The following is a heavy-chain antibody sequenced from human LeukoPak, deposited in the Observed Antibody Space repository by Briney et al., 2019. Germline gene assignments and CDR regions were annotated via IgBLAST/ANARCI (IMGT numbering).Heavy chain of an antibody. CDR1: GGFVSTYY. CDR3: ARGEGGYYSHWHFDL. J-gene: IGHJ2*01. V-gene: IGHV4-59*02. Sequence: PSETLSLTCNVSGGFVSTYYWSWIRQSPGKGLEWIGYKYYSGNTNYSPSLQSRVTIFVDTSTNQVFLQLTSVAAADTAVYYCARGEGGYYSHWHFDLWGRGILVSVSS. D-gene: IGHD2-15*01. CDR2: KYYSGNT.